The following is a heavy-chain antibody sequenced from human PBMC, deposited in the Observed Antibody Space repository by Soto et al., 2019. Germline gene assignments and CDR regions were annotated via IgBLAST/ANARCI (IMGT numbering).Heavy chain of an antibody. CDR2: IYYSGST. Sequence: PSETLSLTCTVSGGSISSGDYYWSWIRQPPGKGLEWIGYIYYSGSTYYNPSLKSRVTISVDTSKNQLSLKLSSVTAADTAVYYCARDNILAILYGGMDVWGKGTTVTVSS. J-gene: IGHJ6*04. CDR3: ARDNILAILYGGMDV. V-gene: IGHV4-30-4*01. D-gene: IGHD3-3*02. CDR1: GGSISSGDYY.